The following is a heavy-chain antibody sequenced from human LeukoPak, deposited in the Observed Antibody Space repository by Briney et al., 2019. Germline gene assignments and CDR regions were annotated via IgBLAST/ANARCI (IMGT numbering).Heavy chain of an antibody. CDR3: STAKFDY. Sequence: PGGSLRLSCAATGSTLSSYSMNWVRQAPGKGLEWVSHISISGSNIHYADSVRGRFTISRDSAKNSLYLQMNSLRADDTAVYYCSTAKFDYWDQGTLLTVSS. J-gene: IGHJ4*02. CDR1: GSTLSSYS. CDR2: ISISGSNI. V-gene: IGHV3-48*01.